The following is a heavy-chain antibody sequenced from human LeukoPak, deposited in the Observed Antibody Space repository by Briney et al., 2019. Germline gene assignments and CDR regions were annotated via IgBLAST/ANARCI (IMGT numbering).Heavy chain of an antibody. J-gene: IGHJ4*02. CDR2: ISTSGVNT. Sequence: GGSLRLSCAASGSGFIFSNYGMRWVRQAPGKGLEWVSAISTSGVNTYYADSVKGRFTISRDNSKNTLYLQMNSLRADDTAVYYCAKGSVSMIVVVHYFDYWGQGTLVTVSS. CDR3: AKGSVSMIVVVHYFDY. V-gene: IGHV3-23*01. CDR1: GSGFIFSNYG. D-gene: IGHD3-22*01.